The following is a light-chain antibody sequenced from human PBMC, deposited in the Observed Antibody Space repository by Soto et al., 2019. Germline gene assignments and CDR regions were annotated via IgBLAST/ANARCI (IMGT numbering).Light chain of an antibody. J-gene: IGKJ1*01. Sequence: IVLTQSPGTLALSPGESAVLSCRASQSVSTSLAWYQHKPGQAPRLFIYDASKRAPGIPARFAGSGSGTDFALTIRSLEPEDIAVYYWRVRDVWPSFGQGTKVEIK. V-gene: IGKV3-11*01. CDR1: QSVSTS. CDR3: RVRDVWPS. CDR2: DAS.